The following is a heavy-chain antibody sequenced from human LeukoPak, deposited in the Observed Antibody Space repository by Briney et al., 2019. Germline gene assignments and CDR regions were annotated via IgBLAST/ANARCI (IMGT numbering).Heavy chain of an antibody. D-gene: IGHD3-10*01. CDR2: INHSGST. V-gene: IGHV4-34*01. CDR3: ARRAYMVRGHVNWFDP. CDR1: GGSFSGYY. Sequence: SETLSLTWAVYGGSFSGYYWSWIRQPPGKGLEWIGEINHSGSTNYNPSLKSRVTISVDTSKNQFSLKLSSVTAADTAVYYCARRAYMVRGHVNWFDPWGQGTLVTVSS. J-gene: IGHJ5*02.